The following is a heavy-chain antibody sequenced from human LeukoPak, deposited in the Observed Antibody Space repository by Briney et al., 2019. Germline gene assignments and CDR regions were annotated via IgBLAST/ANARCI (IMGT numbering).Heavy chain of an antibody. CDR1: GLMFDEYG. V-gene: IGHV3-20*01. J-gene: IGHJ4*02. CDR2: INRIGSIT. D-gene: IGHD3-16*01. CDR3: ARKGVGGELGGFDY. Sequence: GGSLRLSCAASGLMFDEYGMSWVRQAPGKGLEWVCGINRIGSITGCADSVKGRFTTSRDNAKNFLFLDMNSLRVEDTAFYHCARKGVGGELGGFDYWGRGTLVTVSS.